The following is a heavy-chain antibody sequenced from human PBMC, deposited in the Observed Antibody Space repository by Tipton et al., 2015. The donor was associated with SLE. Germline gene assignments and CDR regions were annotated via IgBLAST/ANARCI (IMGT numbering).Heavy chain of an antibody. J-gene: IGHJ4*02. CDR3: ATGIAVAGPFDY. V-gene: IGHV4-59*01. CDR1: GGSISSYY. Sequence: TLSLTCTASGGSISSYYWSWIRQPPGKGPEWIGYIYYSGSTNYNPSLKSRVTISVDTSKNQFSLKLSSVTAADTAVYYCATGIAVAGPFDYWGQGTLVTVSS. D-gene: IGHD6-19*01. CDR2: IYYSGST.